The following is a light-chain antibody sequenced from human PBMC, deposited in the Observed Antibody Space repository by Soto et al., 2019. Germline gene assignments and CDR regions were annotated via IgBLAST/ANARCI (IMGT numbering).Light chain of an antibody. CDR2: DVS. CDR1: SSDVGGYNF. J-gene: IGLJ2*01. CDR3: CSYTGSSTLV. V-gene: IGLV2-14*01. Sequence: QSALTQPASVSGSPGQSITISCIGTSSDVGGYNFVSWYQQHPGKAPKVMIYDVSDRPSGVSDRFSGSKSGNTASLTISGLQAEDEADYYCCSYTGSSTLVFRGGTKVTVL.